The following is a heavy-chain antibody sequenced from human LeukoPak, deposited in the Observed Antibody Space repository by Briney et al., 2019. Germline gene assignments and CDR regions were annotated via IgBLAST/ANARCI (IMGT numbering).Heavy chain of an antibody. CDR1: GGSFTGYY. J-gene: IGHJ6*02. Sequence: PSETLSLTCAVYGGSFTGYYWSWIRQPPGKGLEWIGEINHSGSTNYNPSLKSRVTISVDTSKNQFSLKLSSVTAADTAVYYCARAPRTGRYHYYGMDVWGQGATVTVSS. V-gene: IGHV4-34*01. CDR3: ARAPRTGRYHYYGMDV. CDR2: INHSGST. D-gene: IGHD3-10*01.